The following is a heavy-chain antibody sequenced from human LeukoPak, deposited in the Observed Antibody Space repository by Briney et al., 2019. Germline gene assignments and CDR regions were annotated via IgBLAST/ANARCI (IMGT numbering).Heavy chain of an antibody. CDR2: ISYDGSNK. V-gene: IGHV3-30*18. D-gene: IGHD1-26*01. CDR3: AKGPVGAPGGFDY. J-gene: IGHJ4*02. Sequence: PGRSLRLSCAASGFTFSSYGMHWVRQAPGKGLEWVAVISYDGSNKYYADSEKGRFTISRDNSKNTLYLQMNSLRAEDTAVYYCAKGPVGAPGGFDYWGQGTLVTVSS. CDR1: GFTFSSYG.